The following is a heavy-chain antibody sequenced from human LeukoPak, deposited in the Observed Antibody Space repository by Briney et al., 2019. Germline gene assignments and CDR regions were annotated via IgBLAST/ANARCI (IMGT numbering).Heavy chain of an antibody. CDR1: GGTFSSYA. V-gene: IGHV1-69*05. Sequence: SVKVSCKASGGTFSSYAISWVRQAPGQGLEWMGGIIPIFGTANYAQEFQGRVTITTDESTSTAYMELSSLRSEDTAVYYCARSRGGDGSFDYWGQGTLVTVSS. D-gene: IGHD5-24*01. J-gene: IGHJ4*02. CDR3: ARSRGGDGSFDY. CDR2: IIPIFGTA.